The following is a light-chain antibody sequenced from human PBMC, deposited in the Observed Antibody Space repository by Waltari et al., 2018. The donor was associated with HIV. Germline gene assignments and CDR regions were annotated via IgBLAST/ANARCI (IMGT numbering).Light chain of an antibody. J-gene: IGKJ1*01. CDR2: GSS. CDR1: QSVSSN. Sequence: EIVMPQSPATLSVSPGERATLSCRASQSVSSNLAWYQQKPGQAPRLLIYGSSTRATGIPARFSGSGSGTEFTLTISSLQSEDFAVYYCQQYNKWPGTFGQGTKVEIK. V-gene: IGKV3-15*01. CDR3: QQYNKWPGT.